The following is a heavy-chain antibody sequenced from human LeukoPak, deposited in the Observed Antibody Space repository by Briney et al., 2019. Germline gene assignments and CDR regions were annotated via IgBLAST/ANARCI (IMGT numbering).Heavy chain of an antibody. D-gene: IGHD6-13*01. CDR2: TYYRSKWYN. CDR1: GDSVSSNSAA. V-gene: IGHV6-1*01. J-gene: IGHJ6*03. Sequence: HSQTLSLTCAISGDSVSSNSAAWNWIRQSPSRGLEWLGRTYYRSKWYNDYAVSVKSRITINPDTSKNQFSLQLNSVTPEDTAVYYCARTGESSSWYPLEGYYYYYMDVWGKGTTVTVSS. CDR3: ARTGESSSWYPLEGYYYYYMDV.